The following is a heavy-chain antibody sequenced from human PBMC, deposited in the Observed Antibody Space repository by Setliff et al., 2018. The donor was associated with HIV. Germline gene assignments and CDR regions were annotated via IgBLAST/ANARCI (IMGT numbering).Heavy chain of an antibody. CDR1: GDSVSSRSYY. CDR3: ARKPDSRNWFDP. CDR2: IYHSGST. Sequence: ASETLSLTCTVSGDSVSSRSYYWGWIRQPPGKGPEWIGYIYHSGSTYYNPSLKSRVTLSVDTSKNQFSLQLTSVTAVDTAVYYCARKPDSRNWFDPWGQGTLVTVSS. V-gene: IGHV4-39*07. J-gene: IGHJ5*02.